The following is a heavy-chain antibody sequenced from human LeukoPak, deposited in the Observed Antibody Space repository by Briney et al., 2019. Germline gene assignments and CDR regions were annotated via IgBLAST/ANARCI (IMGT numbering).Heavy chain of an antibody. D-gene: IGHD3-10*01. J-gene: IGHJ4*02. Sequence: PSETLSLTCAVYGGSFSGYYWSWIRQPPGKGLEWVSAISGSGGSTYYADSVKGRFTISRDNSKNTLYLQMNSLRAEDTAVYYCAKEVRRYYGSGSPYWGQGTLVTVSS. V-gene: IGHV3-23*01. CDR1: GGSFSGYY. CDR3: AKEVRRYYGSGSPY. CDR2: ISGSGGST.